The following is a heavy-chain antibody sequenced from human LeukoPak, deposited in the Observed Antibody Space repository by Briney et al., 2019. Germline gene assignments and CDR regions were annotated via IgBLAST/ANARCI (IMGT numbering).Heavy chain of an antibody. CDR2: ISGSGGST. D-gene: IGHD5-12*01. CDR3: AKVLHGGYVLVVGIMDV. J-gene: IGHJ6*03. Sequence: GGSLRLSCAASGFTFTSYAMSWVRQAPGKGLEWVSAISGSGGSTYYADSVKGRFTISRDNSKNTLYLQMNSLRAEDTAVYYCAKVLHGGYVLVVGIMDVWGKGTTVTVSS. V-gene: IGHV3-23*01. CDR1: GFTFTSYA.